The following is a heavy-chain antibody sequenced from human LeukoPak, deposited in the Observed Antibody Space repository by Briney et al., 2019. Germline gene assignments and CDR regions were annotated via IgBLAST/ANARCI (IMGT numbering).Heavy chain of an antibody. D-gene: IGHD6-13*01. J-gene: IGHJ6*03. CDR2: TYYRSKWYN. CDR1: GDSVSSNSAA. Sequence: SQTLSLTCAISGDSVSSNSAAWNWIRQSPSRGLEWLGRTYYRSKWYNDYAVSVKSRITINPDTSKNHFSLQLNSVTPEDTAVYYCARVGKRMAAAGDYYFYMDVWGKGTTVTISS. CDR3: ARVGKRMAAAGDYYFYMDV. V-gene: IGHV6-1*01.